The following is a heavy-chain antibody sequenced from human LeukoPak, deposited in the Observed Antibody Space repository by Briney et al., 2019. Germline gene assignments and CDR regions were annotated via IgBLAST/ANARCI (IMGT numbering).Heavy chain of an antibody. CDR2: INHSGST. V-gene: IGHV4-34*01. CDR1: GGSFSGYY. J-gene: IGHJ6*02. D-gene: IGHD3-10*01. CDR3: ARVRLLWFGEPSRAVYYYYGMDV. Sequence: KPSETLSLTCAVYGGSFSGYYWSWIRQPPGKGLEWIGEINHSGSTNYNPSLKSRVTISVDTSKNQFSLKLSSVTAADTAVYYCARVRLLWFGEPSRAVYYYYGMDVWGQGTTVTVSS.